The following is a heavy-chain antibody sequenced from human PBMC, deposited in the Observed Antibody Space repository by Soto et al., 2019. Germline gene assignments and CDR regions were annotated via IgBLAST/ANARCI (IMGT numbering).Heavy chain of an antibody. CDR1: GFTFSSYG. CDR3: AKVYYDSSGYHLSLDY. J-gene: IGHJ4*02. CDR2: ISYDGSNK. Sequence: GGSLRLSSAASGFTFSSYGMHWVRQAPGKGLEWVAVISYDGSNKYYADSVKGRFTISRDNSKNTLYLQMNSLRAEDTAVYYCAKVYYDSSGYHLSLDYWGQGTLVTVSS. V-gene: IGHV3-30*18. D-gene: IGHD3-22*01.